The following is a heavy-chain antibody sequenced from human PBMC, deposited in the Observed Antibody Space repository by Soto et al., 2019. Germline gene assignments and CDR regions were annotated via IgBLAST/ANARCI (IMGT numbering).Heavy chain of an antibody. CDR2: IFDXGTA. D-gene: IGHD3-10*01. Sequence: SETLSLTCAVSGVSISSGNWWTWVRQTPQRRLEYIGEIFDXGTANYYPSFEGRVAISVDTSKNQFSLKLTSVTAADTAIYFCARLVYDTRLNYMYFDFWGQGALVTVSS. CDR1: GVSISSGNW. CDR3: ARLVYDTRLNYMYFDF. V-gene: IGHV4-4*02. J-gene: IGHJ4*02.